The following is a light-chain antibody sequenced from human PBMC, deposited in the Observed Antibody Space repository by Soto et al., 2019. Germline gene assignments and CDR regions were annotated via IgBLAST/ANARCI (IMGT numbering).Light chain of an antibody. Sequence: EIVLTQSPATLSLSPGERATLSCRASQSVSSYLAWYQQKPGQAPRLLIYHASTRATGIPARFSGSGSGTDFTLTISSLKYEDFAFFYCQQYDNWTRTFGQGTKVDIK. CDR2: HAS. J-gene: IGKJ1*01. CDR3: QQYDNWTRT. CDR1: QSVSSY. V-gene: IGKV3-11*01.